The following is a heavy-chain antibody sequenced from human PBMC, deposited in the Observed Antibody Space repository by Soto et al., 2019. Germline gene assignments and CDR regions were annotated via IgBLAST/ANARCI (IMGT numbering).Heavy chain of an antibody. J-gene: IGHJ6*03. D-gene: IGHD1-26*01. Sequence: QVQLQESGPGLVKPSQTLSLTCTVSGGSISSGGYYWSWIRQHPGKGLEWIGYIYYIGSTYYNPSLKSRVNISVDTSKNQFSLKLSSVTAADTAVYYCASIVTPSYTYYYYMDVWGKGTTVTVSS. CDR3: ASIVTPSYTYYYYMDV. V-gene: IGHV4-31*03. CDR1: GGSISSGGYY. CDR2: IYYIGST.